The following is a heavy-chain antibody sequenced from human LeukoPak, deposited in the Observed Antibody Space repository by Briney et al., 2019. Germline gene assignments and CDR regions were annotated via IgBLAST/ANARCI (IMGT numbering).Heavy chain of an antibody. CDR1: GFTFSSYS. CDR3: ARDRRLAHFDY. J-gene: IGHJ4*02. Sequence: GGSLRLSCAASGFTFSSYSMNWVRQAPGKGLEWVAVIWYDGSNKYYADSVKGRFTISRDNSKNTLYLQMNSLRAEDTAVYYCARDRRLAHFDYWGQGTLVTVSS. CDR2: IWYDGSNK. V-gene: IGHV3-33*08. D-gene: IGHD6-25*01.